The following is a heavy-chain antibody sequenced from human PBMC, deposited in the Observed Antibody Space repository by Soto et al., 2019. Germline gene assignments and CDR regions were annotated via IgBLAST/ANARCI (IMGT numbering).Heavy chain of an antibody. CDR1: GFIFRSYW. CDR2: IKEDGSQK. J-gene: IGHJ4*02. V-gene: IGHV3-7*01. D-gene: IGHD1-26*01. Sequence: EVQLVESGGGLVQPGGSLRLSCAASGFIFRSYWMSWVRQAPGKGLEWVAIIKEDGSQKYYVDSVKGRFTISRDNAKKSLCLQMNNLSAEDTAVYYCARGEWELRTPLDYWGQGTLVTVSS. CDR3: ARGEWELRTPLDY.